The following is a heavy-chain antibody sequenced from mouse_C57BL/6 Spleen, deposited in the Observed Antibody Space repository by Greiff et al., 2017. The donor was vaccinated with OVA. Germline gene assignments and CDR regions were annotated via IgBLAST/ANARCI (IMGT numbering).Heavy chain of an antibody. J-gene: IGHJ2*01. CDR2: IYPGDGDT. Sequence: QVQLQQSGPELVKPGASVKISCKASGYAFSSSWMNWVKQRPGKGLEWIGRIYPGDGDTNYNGKFKGKATLTADKSSSTAYMQLSSLTSEDSAVYFCARSLPSDYWGQGTTLTVSS. V-gene: IGHV1-82*01. CDR1: GYAFSSSW. CDR3: ARSLPSDY.